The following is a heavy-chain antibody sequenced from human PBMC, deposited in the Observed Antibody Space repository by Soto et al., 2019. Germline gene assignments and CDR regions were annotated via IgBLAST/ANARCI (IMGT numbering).Heavy chain of an antibody. CDR2: ISSSSSTI. CDR3: ARGRYYYDSSGDSLY. D-gene: IGHD3-22*01. V-gene: IGHV3-48*02. J-gene: IGHJ4*01. CDR1: GFTFSSYS. Sequence: EVQLVESGGGLVQPGGSLRLSCAASGFTFSSYSMNWVRQAPGKGLEWVSYISSSSSTIYYADSVKGRFTTSSDNAKKSLYLQMNSLRDEDTAVYYCARGRYYYDSSGDSLYWGQGTLVTVSS.